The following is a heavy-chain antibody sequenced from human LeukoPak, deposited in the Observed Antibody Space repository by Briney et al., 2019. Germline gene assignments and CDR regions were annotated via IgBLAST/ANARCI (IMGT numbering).Heavy chain of an antibody. CDR3: ARDLGYSSGWYGNWFDP. D-gene: IGHD6-19*01. V-gene: IGHV3-15*07. CDR2: IKPKTDGETT. Sequence: GGSLRLSCAASGFTFSNAYMNWVRQAPGKGLEWVGRIKPKTDGETTEYAAPVKDRFSISRDDSKSMMYLQMNSLRAEDTAVYYCARDLGYSSGWYGNWFDPWGQGTLVTVSS. J-gene: IGHJ5*02. CDR1: GFTFSNAY.